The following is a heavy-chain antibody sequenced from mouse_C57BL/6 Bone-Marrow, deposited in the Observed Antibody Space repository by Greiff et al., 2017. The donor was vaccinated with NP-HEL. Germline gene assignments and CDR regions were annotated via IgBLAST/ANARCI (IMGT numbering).Heavy chain of an antibody. CDR1: GYTFTSYW. V-gene: IGHV1-64*01. CDR3: AREYYCGPLFAY. Sequence: QVQLKQPGAELVKPGASVKLSCKASGYTFTSYWMHWVKQRPGQGLEWIGMIHPNSGSTNYNEKFKSKATLTVDKSSSTAYMQLSSLTSEDSAVYYCAREYYCGPLFAYWGQGTLVTVSA. J-gene: IGHJ3*01. D-gene: IGHD1-1*01. CDR2: IHPNSGST.